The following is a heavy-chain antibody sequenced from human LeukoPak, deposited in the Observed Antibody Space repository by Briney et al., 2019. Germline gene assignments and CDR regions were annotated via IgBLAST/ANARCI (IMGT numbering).Heavy chain of an antibody. CDR1: GFTFSSYG. J-gene: IGHJ4*02. V-gene: IGHV3-23*01. CDR3: AKGHYYGSGSLDY. Sequence: GGSLRLSCAAPGFTFSSYGMSWVRQAPGKGLEWVSAIGGRDGSTYYADSVKGRFTISRDNSKNTLYVQMNSLRAEDTAVCYCAKGHYYGSGSLDYWGQGTLVTVSS. CDR2: IGGRDGST. D-gene: IGHD3-10*01.